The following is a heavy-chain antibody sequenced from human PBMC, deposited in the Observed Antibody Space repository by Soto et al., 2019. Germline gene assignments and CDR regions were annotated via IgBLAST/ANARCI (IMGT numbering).Heavy chain of an antibody. J-gene: IGHJ6*02. CDR3: ARDRKTTVVTQIYYYYYGMDV. CDR2: IYHSGST. Sequence: SETLSLTCAVSGGSISSSDWWSWVRQPPGKGLEWIGEIYHSGSTNYNPSLKSRVTISVDKSKNQFSLKLSSVTAADTAVYYCARDRKTTVVTQIYYYYYGMDVWAKGPRSPSP. D-gene: IGHD4-17*01. CDR1: GGSISSSDW. V-gene: IGHV4-4*02.